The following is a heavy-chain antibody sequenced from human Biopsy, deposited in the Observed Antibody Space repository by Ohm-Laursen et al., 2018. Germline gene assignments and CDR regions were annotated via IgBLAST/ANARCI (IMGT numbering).Heavy chain of an antibody. CDR1: SYTFTDYN. D-gene: IGHD2-8*01. CDR2: INCKTGAT. J-gene: IGHJ4*02. V-gene: IGHV1-2*02. CDR3: ARDPLNGHKHFDY. Sequence: ATVKISCKASSYTFTDYNIHWMRQAPGRGLEWLGYINCKTGATNYAQKFQGTVTMTRGTSISTAYLALGSLRSADTAIYYCARDPLNGHKHFDYWGQGSLVTVPS.